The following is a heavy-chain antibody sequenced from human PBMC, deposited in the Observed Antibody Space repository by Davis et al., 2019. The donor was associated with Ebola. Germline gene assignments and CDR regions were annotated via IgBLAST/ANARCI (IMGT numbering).Heavy chain of an antibody. D-gene: IGHD3-3*01. Sequence: GESLKISCAASGFTFSSYGMHWVRKASGKGLEWVGRIRSKANSYATAYAASVKGRFTISRDDSKNTAYLQMNSLKTEDTAVYYCARDLYYDFWSGQNYYYGMDVWGQGTTVTVSS. CDR1: GFTFSSYG. J-gene: IGHJ6*02. CDR2: IRSKANSYAT. V-gene: IGHV3-73*01. CDR3: ARDLYYDFWSGQNYYYGMDV.